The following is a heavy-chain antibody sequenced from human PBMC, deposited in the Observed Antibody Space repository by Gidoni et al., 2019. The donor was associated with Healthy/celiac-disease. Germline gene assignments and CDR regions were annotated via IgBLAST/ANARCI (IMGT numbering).Heavy chain of an antibody. Sequence: EVQLLESGGGLVQPGGSLRLSCAASGFTFRTYAMRWVRQAPGKGLEWVSAISGSGGSTYYADSVKGRFTISRDNSKNTLYLQMNSLRAEDTAVYYCASPPAPGTRSYDAFDIWGQGTMVTVSS. V-gene: IGHV3-23*01. CDR3: ASPPAPGTRSYDAFDI. CDR2: ISGSGGST. D-gene: IGHD4-17*01. J-gene: IGHJ3*02. CDR1: GFTFRTYA.